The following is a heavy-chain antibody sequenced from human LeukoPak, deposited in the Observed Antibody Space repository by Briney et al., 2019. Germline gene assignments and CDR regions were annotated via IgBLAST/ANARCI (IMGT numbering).Heavy chain of an antibody. Sequence: GGSLRLSCAASGFTFSSYGMHWVRQAPGKGLEWVAVIWYDGSNKYYADPVKGRFTISRDNSKNTLYLQMNSLRAEDTAVYYCARELYYDFWSGSPGIDYWGQGTLVTVPS. CDR1: GFTFSSYG. V-gene: IGHV3-33*01. CDR2: IWYDGSNK. J-gene: IGHJ4*02. CDR3: ARELYYDFWSGSPGIDY. D-gene: IGHD3-3*01.